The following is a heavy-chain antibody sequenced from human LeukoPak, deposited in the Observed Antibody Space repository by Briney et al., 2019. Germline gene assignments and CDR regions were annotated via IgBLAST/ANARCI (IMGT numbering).Heavy chain of an antibody. Sequence: GGSLRLSCAASGFTFSSAPMSWVRQAPGKGLEWVSVIGGSGGNTNYADSVRGRFTISRDNSKNTLHLQMNSLRAEDTAVYYCAQWHTVDYWGQGTLVTVSS. CDR2: IGGSGGNT. J-gene: IGHJ4*02. CDR3: AQWHTVDY. D-gene: IGHD2-8*01. V-gene: IGHV3-23*01. CDR1: GFTFSSAP.